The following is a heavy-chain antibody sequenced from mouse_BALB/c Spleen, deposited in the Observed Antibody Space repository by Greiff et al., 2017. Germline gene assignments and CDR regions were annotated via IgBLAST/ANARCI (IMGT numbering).Heavy chain of an antibody. CDR1: GFTFSSFG. J-gene: IGHJ4*01. Sequence: EVKVEESGGGLVQPGGSRKLSCAASGFTFSSFGMHWVRQAPEKGLEWVAYISSGSSTIYYADTVKGRFTISRDNPKNTLFLQMTSLRSEDTAMYYCARSVTTVVATGAMDYWGQGTSVTVSS. CDR2: ISSGSSTI. D-gene: IGHD1-1*01. CDR3: ARSVTTVVATGAMDY. V-gene: IGHV5-17*02.